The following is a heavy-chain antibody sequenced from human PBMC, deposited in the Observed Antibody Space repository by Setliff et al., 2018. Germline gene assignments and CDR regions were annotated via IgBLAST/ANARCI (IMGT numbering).Heavy chain of an antibody. CDR2: IHHSGKA. CDR3: ARAHTWSLPNDNSGYPGWFDP. V-gene: IGHV4-38-2*01. D-gene: IGHD3-22*01. J-gene: IGHJ5*02. Sequence: PSETLSLTCAVSGFSISSGYYWGWTRQPPGKGLEWIVNIHHSGKAYYNPSLKSRVTMSVDTSKNHVSLKLSPVTAADTAVYYCARAHTWSLPNDNSGYPGWFDPWGQGTLVTVSS. CDR1: GFSISSGYY.